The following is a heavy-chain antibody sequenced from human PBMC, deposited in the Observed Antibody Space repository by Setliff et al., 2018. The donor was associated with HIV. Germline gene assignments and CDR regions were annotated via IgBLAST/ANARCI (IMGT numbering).Heavy chain of an antibody. D-gene: IGHD3-22*01. Sequence: SGGSLRLSCAASGFTFTNFEFNWVRQAPGKGLEWISYINTTSSPIYYADSVKGRFTISRDNSKNTLYLQMNSLKAEDTAVYYCARAYNVYDYRSDSSGYDYWGQGTLVTVSS. CDR1: GFTFTNFE. V-gene: IGHV3-48*01. CDR3: ARAYNVYDYRSDSSGYDY. CDR2: INTTSSPI. J-gene: IGHJ4*02.